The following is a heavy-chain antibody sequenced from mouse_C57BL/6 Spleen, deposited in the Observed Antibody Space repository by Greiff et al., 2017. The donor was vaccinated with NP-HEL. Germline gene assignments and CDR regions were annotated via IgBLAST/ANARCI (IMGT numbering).Heavy chain of an antibody. CDR2: ILPGSGST. CDR1: GYTFTGYW. J-gene: IGHJ3*01. CDR3: ARPYYGSSYRFAY. D-gene: IGHD1-1*01. V-gene: IGHV1-9*01. Sequence: VKLQESGAELMKPGASVKLSCKATGYTFTGYWIEWVKQRPGHGLEWIGEILPGSGSTNYNEKFKGKATFTADTSSNTAYMQLSSLTTEDSAIYYCARPYYGSSYRFAYWGQGTLVTVSA.